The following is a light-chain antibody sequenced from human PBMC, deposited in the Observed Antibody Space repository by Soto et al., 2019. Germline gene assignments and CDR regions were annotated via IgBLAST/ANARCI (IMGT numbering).Light chain of an antibody. Sequence: QSALTQPASVSGSPGQSITIPCTGTSNDIGGYNYVSWYHQHPGKVPKLMIFDVSYRPSGISDRFSGSKSGNTASLTISGLQPEDEADYYCSSYGASSTLFGGGTKLTVL. V-gene: IGLV2-14*03. CDR3: SSYGASSTL. J-gene: IGLJ2*01. CDR2: DVS. CDR1: SNDIGGYNY.